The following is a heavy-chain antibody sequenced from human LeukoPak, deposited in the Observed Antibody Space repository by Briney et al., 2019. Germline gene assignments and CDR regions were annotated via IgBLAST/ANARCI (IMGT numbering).Heavy chain of an antibody. CDR1: GGSISSGGYY. V-gene: IGHV4-31*03. CDR3: ARVNSSSWYYSDY. J-gene: IGHJ4*02. D-gene: IGHD6-13*01. CDR2: IYYSGST. Sequence: TSETPSLTCTVSGGSISSGGYYWSWIRQHPGKGLEWIGYIYYSGSTYYNPSLKSRVTISVDTSKNQFSLKLSSVTAADTAVYYCARVNSSSWYYSDYWGQGTLVTVSS.